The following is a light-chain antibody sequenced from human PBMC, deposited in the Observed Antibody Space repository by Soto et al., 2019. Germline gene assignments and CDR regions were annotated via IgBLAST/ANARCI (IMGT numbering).Light chain of an antibody. V-gene: IGKV1-5*01. J-gene: IGKJ1*01. CDR1: QSISSW. CDR3: QQYNSYSPRT. CDR2: DAS. Sequence: DIQMTQSPSTLSASVGDRVTITCRASQSISSWLAWYQQKPGKAPKLLIYDASSLESGVPSRFSGSGSGTGFTLTVSSLQPDDFATYYCQQYNSYSPRTFGQGTKVEIK.